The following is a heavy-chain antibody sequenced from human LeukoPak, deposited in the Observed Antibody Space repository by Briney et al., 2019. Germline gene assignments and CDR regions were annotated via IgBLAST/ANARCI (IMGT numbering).Heavy chain of an antibody. D-gene: IGHD5-18*01. CDR3: ATAIFPPRNVDTANLPDY. CDR1: GYTLTELS. CDR2: FDPEDGET. Sequence: ASVKVSCKVSGYTLTELSMHWVRQAPGKGLEWMGGFDPEDGETIYAQKFQGRVTMIEDTSTDTAYMELSGLRSEDTAVYYCATAIFPPRNVDTANLPDYWGQGTLVTVSS. J-gene: IGHJ4*02. V-gene: IGHV1-24*01.